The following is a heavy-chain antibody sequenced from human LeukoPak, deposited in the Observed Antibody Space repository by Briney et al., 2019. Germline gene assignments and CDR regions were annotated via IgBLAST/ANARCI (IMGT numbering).Heavy chain of an antibody. CDR1: GFSVSTNY. CDR2: LYDSNEN. J-gene: IGHJ4*02. D-gene: IGHD3-22*01. Sequence: GGSLRLSCVASGFSVSTNYMNWVRQAPGKGPEWVSVLYDSNENFYLAAVEGRFFISRDSPTNTLYLQVNSLRPEDTAVYYCARGLSGHSIFGSGLSDYWGRGTLVTVSS. V-gene: IGHV3-53*05. CDR3: ARGLSGHSIFGSGLSDY.